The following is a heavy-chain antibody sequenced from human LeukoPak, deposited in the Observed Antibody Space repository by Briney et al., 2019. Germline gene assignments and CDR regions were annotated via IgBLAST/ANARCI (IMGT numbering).Heavy chain of an antibody. D-gene: IGHD2-8*01. Sequence: GGSLRLSCAASGFSFSDHYMDWVRQAPGKGLEWVGRTRNKAHSYTTEYAASVKGRFTISRDDSKNSLYLQMNSLRAEDTAVYYCARDRLYLRVEGLDYWGQGTLVTVSS. CDR1: GFSFSDHY. J-gene: IGHJ4*02. V-gene: IGHV3-72*01. CDR2: TRNKAHSYTT. CDR3: ARDRLYLRVEGLDY.